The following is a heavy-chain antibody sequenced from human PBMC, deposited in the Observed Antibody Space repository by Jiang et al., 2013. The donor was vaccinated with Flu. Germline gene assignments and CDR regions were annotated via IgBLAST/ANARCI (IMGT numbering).Heavy chain of an antibody. CDR1: GFTFSSYG. CDR3: AKDLTTVTSSGGYYFDY. D-gene: IGHD4-17*01. Sequence: ASGFTFSSYGMHWVRQAPGKGLEWVAVISYDGSNKYYADSVKGRFTISRDNSKNTLYLQMNSLRAEDTAVYYCAKDLTTVTSSGGYYFDYWGQGTLVTVSS. J-gene: IGHJ4*02. V-gene: IGHV3-30*18. CDR2: ISYDGSNK.